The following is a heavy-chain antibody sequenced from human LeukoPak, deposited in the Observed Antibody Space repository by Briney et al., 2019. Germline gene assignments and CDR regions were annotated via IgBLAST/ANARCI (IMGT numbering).Heavy chain of an antibody. CDR2: IWYDGSNK. V-gene: IGHV3-33*08. D-gene: IGHD2-15*01. Sequence: GGSLRLSCAASGFTFSSYSMNWVRQAPGKGLEWVAVIWYDGSNKYYADSVKGRFTISRDNSKNTLYLQMNSLRAEDTAVYYCAKGPSDVATIPGDYFDNWGQGTLVTVSS. CDR1: GFTFSSYS. J-gene: IGHJ4*02. CDR3: AKGPSDVATIPGDYFDN.